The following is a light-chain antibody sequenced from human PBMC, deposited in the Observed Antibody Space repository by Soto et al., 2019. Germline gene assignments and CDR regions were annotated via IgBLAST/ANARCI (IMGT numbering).Light chain of an antibody. V-gene: IGKV3-20*01. CDR3: QQYGSSPRYT. Sequence: EIVWTQFPDTLSLSPGERATLSCRASQSVRNSYLAWYQQRPGQAPRLLIYGADSRATGIPDRFSGSGSDTDFTLTISRLEPEDFAVYYCQQYGSSPRYTFGQGTKLEI. CDR2: GAD. J-gene: IGKJ2*01. CDR1: QSVRNSY.